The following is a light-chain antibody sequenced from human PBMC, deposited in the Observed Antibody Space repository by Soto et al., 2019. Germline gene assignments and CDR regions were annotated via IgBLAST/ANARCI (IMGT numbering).Light chain of an antibody. V-gene: IGLV1-40*01. CDR2: GNS. CDR3: QSYDSSLSGYV. CDR1: SSNIGAGYD. J-gene: IGLJ1*01. Sequence: QPVLTQPPSVSGAPGLRVTISCTGSSSNIGAGYDVHWYQQLPGTAPKLLIYGNSNRPSGVPDRFSGSKSGTSASLAITGLQAEDEADYYCQSYDSSLSGYVFGTGTKLTVL.